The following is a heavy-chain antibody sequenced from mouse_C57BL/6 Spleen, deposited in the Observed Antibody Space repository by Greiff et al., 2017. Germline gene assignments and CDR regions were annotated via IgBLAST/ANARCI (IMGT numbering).Heavy chain of an antibody. CDR2: IDPSDSYT. CDR1: GYTFTSYW. J-gene: IGHJ3*01. CDR3: AQDRFAY. Sequence: QVQLQQPGAELVKPGASVKLSCKASGYTFTSYWMQWVKQRPGQGLEWIGEIDPSDSYTNYNQKFNGKATLTVDTSSSTAYMQLSSLTSEDSAVYYCAQDRFAYWGQGTLVTVSA. V-gene: IGHV1-50*01.